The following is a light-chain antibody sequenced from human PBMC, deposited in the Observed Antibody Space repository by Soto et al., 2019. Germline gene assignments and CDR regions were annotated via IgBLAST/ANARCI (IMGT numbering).Light chain of an antibody. V-gene: IGLV2-14*03. CDR2: DVT. CDR3: SSYTTGNTNV. Sequence: QSVLTQPASVSGSPGRSISISCNGTSSNIGGYNYVSWYQQHPGKAPKLMIYDVTNRPSGVSNRFSGSKSGNTASLTISGLQPEDEADYYCSSYTTGNTNVFGTGTKVTVL. J-gene: IGLJ1*01. CDR1: SSNIGGYNY.